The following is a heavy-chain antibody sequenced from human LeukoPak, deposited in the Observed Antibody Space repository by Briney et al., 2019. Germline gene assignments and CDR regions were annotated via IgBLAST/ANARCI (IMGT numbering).Heavy chain of an antibody. CDR2: ISTSGRTI. V-gene: IGHV3-48*03. J-gene: IGHJ6*02. Sequence: GGSLRLSCAASGFIFNSYEMNWVRQAPGMGLEWVSYISTSGRTIHYADSVKGRFTISRDNAKNSLYLQINSLRAEDTAVYFCARVGGGVTGLPNYGMDVWGQGTTVTVSS. CDR3: ARVGGGVTGLPNYGMDV. D-gene: IGHD3-16*01. CDR1: GFIFNSYE.